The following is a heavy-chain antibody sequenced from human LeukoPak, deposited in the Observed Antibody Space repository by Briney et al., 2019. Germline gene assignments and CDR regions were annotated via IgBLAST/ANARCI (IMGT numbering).Heavy chain of an antibody. CDR3: ARDLSYGDYENYYGMDV. J-gene: IGHJ6*02. CDR1: GFTFSSYA. D-gene: IGHD4-17*01. V-gene: IGHV3-30-3*01. Sequence: PGRSLRLSCAASGFTFSSYAMHWVRQAPGKGLEWVADISYDGSNKYYADSVKGRFTISRDNSKKTLYLQMNSLRAEDTAVYYCARDLSYGDYENYYGMDVWGQGTTVTVSS. CDR2: ISYDGSNK.